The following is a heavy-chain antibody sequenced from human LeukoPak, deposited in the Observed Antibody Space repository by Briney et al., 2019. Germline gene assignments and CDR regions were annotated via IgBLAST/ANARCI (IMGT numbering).Heavy chain of an antibody. CDR1: GYTFTSYG. Sequence: GASVKVSCKASGYTFTSYGISWVRQAPGQGLEWMGIINPSGGSTSYAQKFQGRVTMTRDMSTSTVYMELSSLRSEDTAVYYCARGGKFPYYFDYWGQGTLVTVSS. CDR2: INPSGGST. J-gene: IGHJ4*02. CDR3: ARGGKFPYYFDY. V-gene: IGHV1-46*01. D-gene: IGHD3-16*01.